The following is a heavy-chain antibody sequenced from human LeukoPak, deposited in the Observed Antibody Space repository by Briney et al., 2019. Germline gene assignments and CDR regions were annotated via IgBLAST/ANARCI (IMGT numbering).Heavy chain of an antibody. J-gene: IGHJ4*02. CDR3: ARGRSLGIIDY. CDR1: GDSISGYYSGYY. V-gene: IGHV4-61*03. Sequence: SETLSLTCIVSGDSISGYYSGYYWSWIRQPPGKGLEWIGYIYYSGSTNYNPSLKSRVTISVDASKNHFSLKVTSVTAADTAVYYCARGRSLGIIDYWGQGTLVTVSS. CDR2: IYYSGST. D-gene: IGHD3-16*01.